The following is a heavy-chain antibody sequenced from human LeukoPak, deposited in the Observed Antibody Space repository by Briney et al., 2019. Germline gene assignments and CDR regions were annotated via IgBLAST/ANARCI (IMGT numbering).Heavy chain of an antibody. CDR1: GFTVSSNY. D-gene: IGHD3-10*01. CDR2: IYSGGST. CDR3: ARVYYGSGSLHYYYYYMDV. J-gene: IGHJ6*03. Sequence: GGSLRLSCAASGFTVSSNYMSWVRQAPGKGLEWVSVIYSGGSTYYADSVKGRFTISRDNSKNTVYLQMNSLRADDTAVYYCARVYYGSGSLHYYYYYMDVWGKGTTVTISS. V-gene: IGHV3-66*01.